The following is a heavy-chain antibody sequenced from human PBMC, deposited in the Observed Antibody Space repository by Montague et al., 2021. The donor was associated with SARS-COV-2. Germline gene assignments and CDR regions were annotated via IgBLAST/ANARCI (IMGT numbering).Heavy chain of an antibody. J-gene: IGHJ4*02. CDR3: ARAIQSQPLVVVIAIPRPFYYFDH. D-gene: IGHD2-21*01. V-gene: IGHV4-34*01. Sequence: SQTLSLTCAVYGGSFSGYDWSWIRQSPGKGLEWIGEIKHSGSTNYNPSLKSRVTISVDTSKNQFSLKLSSVTAADTAVYYCARAIQSQPLVVVIAIPRPFYYFDHWGPGTLVTVSS. CDR1: GGSFSGYD. CDR2: IKHSGST.